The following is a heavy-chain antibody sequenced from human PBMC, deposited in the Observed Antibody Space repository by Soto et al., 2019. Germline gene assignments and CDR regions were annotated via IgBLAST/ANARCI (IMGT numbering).Heavy chain of an antibody. CDR2: IIDSGGST. CDR3: AKGSSYYYYSGVDV. D-gene: IGHD6-13*01. V-gene: IGHV3-23*01. Sequence: GGSLRLSCAASGFTFSSCAMGWVRQAPGKGLEWVSDIIDSGGSTYYADSVKGRFTISRDNSKSTLYLQMNSLRAEDTALYYYAKGSSYYYYSGVDVWGQGTTVTVSS. J-gene: IGHJ6*02. CDR1: GFTFSSCA.